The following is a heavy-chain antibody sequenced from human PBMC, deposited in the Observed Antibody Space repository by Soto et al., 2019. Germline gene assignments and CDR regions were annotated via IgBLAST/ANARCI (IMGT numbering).Heavy chain of an antibody. Sequence: GGSLRLSCAASGFTFSGSAMHWVRQASGKGLEWVGRIRSKANSYATAYAASVKGRFTISRDDSKNTAYLQMNSLKTEDTAVYYCTSPRVVAATPELVSYYYYYGMDVWGQGTTVTVSS. CDR3: TSPRVVAATPELVSYYYYYGMDV. CDR1: GFTFSGSA. CDR2: IRSKANSYAT. D-gene: IGHD2-15*01. V-gene: IGHV3-73*01. J-gene: IGHJ6*02.